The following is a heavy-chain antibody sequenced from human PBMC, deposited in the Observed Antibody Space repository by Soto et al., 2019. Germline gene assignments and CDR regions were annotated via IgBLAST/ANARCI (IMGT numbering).Heavy chain of an antibody. CDR1: GYTFSNYG. Sequence: QVQLVQSGGEVKQPGASVKVSCKTSGYTFSNYGISWVRQAPGQGLEWVGWISGYNGNTKHAQNVQGRVTLTTDTSTSTAYMEPRSLTSDDTAVYYCARDRDTSGWYRSNYWGQGTLVSVSS. V-gene: IGHV1-18*01. CDR3: ARDRDTSGWYRSNY. D-gene: IGHD6-19*01. J-gene: IGHJ4*02. CDR2: ISGYNGNT.